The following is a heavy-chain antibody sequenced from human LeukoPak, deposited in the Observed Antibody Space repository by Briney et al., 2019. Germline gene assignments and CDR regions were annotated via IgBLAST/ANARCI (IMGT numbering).Heavy chain of an antibody. CDR1: GFTFNDYG. Sequence: GGTLRLSCAASGFTFNDYGMSWVGQGPGTGLGSFSGINWNGGTTGYADSVRGRFTISRDNAKNSFYLQINSLRAEDTALYYCARDKHYYDSSNYVWGLGALVTVSS. J-gene: IGHJ4*02. D-gene: IGHD3-22*01. CDR2: INWNGGTT. V-gene: IGHV3-20*04. CDR3: ARDKHYYDSSNYV.